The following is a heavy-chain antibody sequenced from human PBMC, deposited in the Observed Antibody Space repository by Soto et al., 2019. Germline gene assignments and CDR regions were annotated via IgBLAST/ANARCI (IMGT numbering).Heavy chain of an antibody. V-gene: IGHV1-69*01. Sequence: QVQLVQSGAEVKKPGSSVKVSCKASGGTFSSYAISWVRQAPGQGLEWMGGIIPIFGTANYAQKFQGRVTITADESTSTAYMELSSLRSEDTAVYYCALYYDFWSGYYRGYYFDYWGQGTLVTFSS. CDR2: IIPIFGTA. D-gene: IGHD3-3*01. CDR1: GGTFSSYA. CDR3: ALYYDFWSGYYRGYYFDY. J-gene: IGHJ4*02.